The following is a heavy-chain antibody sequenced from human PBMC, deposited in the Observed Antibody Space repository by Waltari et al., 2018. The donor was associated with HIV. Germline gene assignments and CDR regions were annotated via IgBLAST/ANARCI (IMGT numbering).Heavy chain of an antibody. CDR1: EYIFIGYY. J-gene: IGHJ2*01. Sequence: QAQLVQSGAEVKKPGASVKVSCKASEYIFIGYYIHWVRQAPGQGLEWIGWINPNSGDTNYGQRFKGRVTMTRDTSSNTAYMDLSRLTVDDTAVYFCARDRGWGEPDWYFDLWGRGTLVRVSS. D-gene: IGHD3-16*01. CDR2: INPNSGDT. CDR3: ARDRGWGEPDWYFDL. V-gene: IGHV1-2*02.